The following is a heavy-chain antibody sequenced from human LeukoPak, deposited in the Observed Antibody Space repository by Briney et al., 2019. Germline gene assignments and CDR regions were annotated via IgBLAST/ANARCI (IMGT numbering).Heavy chain of an antibody. J-gene: IGHJ4*02. CDR1: GFTFSSYA. D-gene: IGHD3-10*01. Sequence: GGSLRLSCAASGFTFSSYAMSWVRQAPGKGLEWVSYISSSSSYTNYADSVKGRFTISRDNAKNSLYLQMNSLRAEDTAAYYCARAPYGEYYFDYWGQGTLVTVSS. CDR2: ISSSSSYT. CDR3: ARAPYGEYYFDY. V-gene: IGHV3-21*05.